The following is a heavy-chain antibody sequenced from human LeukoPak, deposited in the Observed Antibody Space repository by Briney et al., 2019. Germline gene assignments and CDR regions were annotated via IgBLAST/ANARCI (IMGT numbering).Heavy chain of an antibody. D-gene: IGHD2-2*01. J-gene: IGHJ4*02. Sequence: SETLSLICAVYGGSFSGYYWRWIRQPPGKGLEWIGSIYYSGSTYYNPSLKSRVTISVDTSKNQFSLKLSSVTAADTAVYYCARVRYGVVPAAMGNWGQGTLVIVSS. CDR3: ARVRYGVVPAAMGN. CDR2: IYYSGST. V-gene: IGHV4-34*01. CDR1: GGSFSGYY.